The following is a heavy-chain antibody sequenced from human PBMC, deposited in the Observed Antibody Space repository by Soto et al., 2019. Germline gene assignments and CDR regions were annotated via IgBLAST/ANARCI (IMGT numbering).Heavy chain of an antibody. CDR2: IWYDGSNK. Sequence: GGSLRLSCAASGFTFSSYGMHWVCQAPGKGLEWVAVIWYDGSNKYYADSVKGRSTISRDNSKNTLYLQMNSLRAEDTAVYYCAREGGSSWYGGGFDPWGQGTLVTVSS. J-gene: IGHJ5*02. CDR3: AREGGSSWYGGGFDP. CDR1: GFTFSSYG. D-gene: IGHD6-13*01. V-gene: IGHV3-33*01.